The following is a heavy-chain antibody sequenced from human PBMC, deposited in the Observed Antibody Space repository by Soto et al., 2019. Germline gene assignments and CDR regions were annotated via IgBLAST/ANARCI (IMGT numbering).Heavy chain of an antibody. Sequence: GXSLRLSCAASGFTFSSYGMHWVRQAPVKGLEWVAVISYDGSNKYYADSVKGRFTISRDNSKNTLYLQMNSLRAEDTAVYYCAKEWVYDSSGWSFDYWGQGTLVTVSS. CDR2: ISYDGSNK. D-gene: IGHD3-22*01. CDR3: AKEWVYDSSGWSFDY. CDR1: GFTFSSYG. J-gene: IGHJ4*02. V-gene: IGHV3-30*18.